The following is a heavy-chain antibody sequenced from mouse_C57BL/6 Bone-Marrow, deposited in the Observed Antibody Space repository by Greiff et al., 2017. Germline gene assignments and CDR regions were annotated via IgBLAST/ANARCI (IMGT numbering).Heavy chain of an antibody. CDR3: ARPYYSNYWYFDV. CDR2: LNPGSGST. Sequence: QVQLQQPGAELVKPGASVKMSCKASGYTFTSYWITWVKQRPGQGLEWIGDLNPGSGSTNYNEKFKSKATLTVDTSSSTAYMQLSSLTSEDSAVYYCARPYYSNYWYFDVWGTGTTVTVSA. V-gene: IGHV1-55*01. CDR1: GYTFTSYW. D-gene: IGHD2-5*01. J-gene: IGHJ1*03.